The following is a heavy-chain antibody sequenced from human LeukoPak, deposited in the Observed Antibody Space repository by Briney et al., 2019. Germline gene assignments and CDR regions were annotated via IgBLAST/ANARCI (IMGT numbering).Heavy chain of an antibody. J-gene: IGHJ4*02. CDR1: GFTFSSYA. D-gene: IGHD1-20*01. V-gene: IGHV3-30-3*01. Sequence: PGGSLRLSCAASGFTFSSYAMHWIRQAPGKGLEWVAVISYDGSNKYYADSVKGRFTISRDNSKNTLYLQMNSLRAEDTAVYYRARDNWNLDYWGQGTLVTVSS. CDR2: ISYDGSNK. CDR3: ARDNWNLDY.